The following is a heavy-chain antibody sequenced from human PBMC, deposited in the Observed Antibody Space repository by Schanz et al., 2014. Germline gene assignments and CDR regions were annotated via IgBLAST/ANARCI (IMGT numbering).Heavy chain of an antibody. CDR3: SRDLRNSRPSYYDH. CDR2: IIHDGSEK. V-gene: IGHV3-7*01. CDR1: GFSFNNYW. J-gene: IGHJ4*02. D-gene: IGHD6-13*01. Sequence: EVQLVESGGGLVQPGGSLRLSCAASGFSFNNYWMTWFRQAPGKGLEWVANIIHDGSEKFYVDSVKGRFTISRDNAKNSLYLQMDALRAEYTALSYCSRDLRNSRPSYYDHWGQGTLVTVSA.